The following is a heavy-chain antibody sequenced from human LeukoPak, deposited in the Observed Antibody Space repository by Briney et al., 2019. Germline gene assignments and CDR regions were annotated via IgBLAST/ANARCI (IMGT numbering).Heavy chain of an antibody. CDR2: IYSGGGT. D-gene: IGHD4-17*01. Sequence: PGGSLRLSCAASGFIVSSNDMSWVRQAPGKGLEWVSVIYSGGGTYYADSVKGRFTIARDNSKNTLYLQMNSLRAEDTAVYYCARVNYGDYGDLDYWGQGTLVTVSS. J-gene: IGHJ4*02. V-gene: IGHV3-53*01. CDR3: ARVNYGDYGDLDY. CDR1: GFIVSSND.